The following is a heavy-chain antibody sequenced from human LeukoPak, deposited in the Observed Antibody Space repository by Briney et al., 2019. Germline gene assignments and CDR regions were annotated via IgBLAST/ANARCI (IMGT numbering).Heavy chain of an antibody. V-gene: IGHV3-53*01. Sequence: PGGSLRLSCAASGFTVSDNYMSWVRQAPGKGLEWVSVMYSRGDTYYANSVKGRFTFSRDISKNKLYLQMNGLRVEDTAMYYCARDAPQVPAAGVLASWGQGTLVIVSS. CDR1: GFTVSDNY. D-gene: IGHD6-13*01. CDR3: ARDAPQVPAAGVLAS. CDR2: MYSRGDT. J-gene: IGHJ5*02.